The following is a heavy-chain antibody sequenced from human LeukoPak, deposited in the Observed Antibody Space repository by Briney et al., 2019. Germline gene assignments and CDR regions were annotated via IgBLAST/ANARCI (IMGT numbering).Heavy chain of an antibody. D-gene: IGHD1-7*01. Sequence: SETLSHTCTVSGGSISSGSYYWSWIRQPAGKGLEWIGRIYTSGRTDYNPSLKSRVTMSVDTSKNQVSLKLSSVTAADTALYYCARDQALNWNYDVFDYWGQGALVTVSS. V-gene: IGHV4-61*02. CDR2: IYTSGRT. CDR1: GGSISSGSYY. J-gene: IGHJ4*02. CDR3: ARDQALNWNYDVFDY.